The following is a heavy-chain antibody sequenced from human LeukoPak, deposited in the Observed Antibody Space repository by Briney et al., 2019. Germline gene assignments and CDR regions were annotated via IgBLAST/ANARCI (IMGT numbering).Heavy chain of an antibody. CDR2: IYPGDYDT. J-gene: IGHJ3*01. D-gene: IGHD2-2*01. Sequence: GESLKISSKGPGYSFTTYWIAWVRQMPGKGLEWMGIIYPGDYDTRYNSSFQGQVTISADKSISTASLQWSSMKASDTAMYYCARHQGGSTRGGGDGFDVWGQGTMVTVSS. CDR1: GYSFTTYW. V-gene: IGHV5-51*01. CDR3: ARHQGGSTRGGGDGFDV.